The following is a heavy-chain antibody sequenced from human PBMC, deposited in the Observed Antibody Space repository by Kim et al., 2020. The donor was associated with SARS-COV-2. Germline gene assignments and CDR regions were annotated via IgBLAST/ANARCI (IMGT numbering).Heavy chain of an antibody. CDR3: AKGSTELRFLEWSYFDY. Sequence: GGSLRLSCAASGFTFSSYGMHWVRQAPGKGLEWVAVISYDGSNKYYADSVKGRFTISRDNSKNTLYLQMNSLRAEDTAVYYCAKGSTELRFLEWSYFDY. D-gene: IGHD3-3*01. CDR2: ISYDGSNK. V-gene: IGHV3-30*18. CDR1: GFTFSSYG. J-gene: IGHJ4*01.